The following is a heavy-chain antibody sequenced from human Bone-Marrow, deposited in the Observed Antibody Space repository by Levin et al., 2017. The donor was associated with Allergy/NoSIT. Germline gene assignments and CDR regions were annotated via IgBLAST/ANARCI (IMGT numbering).Heavy chain of an antibody. Sequence: LSLTCAASGFTFSRYGMHWVRQAPAKGLEWVAVISYDGKVSYYADSVKGRFTVSRDNPKNTLYLQMNSLRAEDTAVYYCAKEMTERIAIADDYWGQGTLVTVSS. CDR3: AKEMTERIAIADDY. CDR1: GFTFSRYG. D-gene: IGHD6-13*01. CDR2: ISYDGKVS. J-gene: IGHJ4*02. V-gene: IGHV3-30*18.